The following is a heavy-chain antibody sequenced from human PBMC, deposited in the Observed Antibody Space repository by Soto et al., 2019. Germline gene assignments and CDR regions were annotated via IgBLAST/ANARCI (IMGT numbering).Heavy chain of an antibody. J-gene: IGHJ3*02. CDR2: IKQDGSEK. V-gene: IGHV3-7*01. Sequence: EVQLVESGGGLVQPGGSMRLSCAASGFTFSSYWMSWVRQAPGKGLEWVANIKQDGSEKYYVDSVKGRFTISRHNAKNAPYLQLNRLRDEDTAVYSCARAGRITIFSSGYPLNGFDMWGQGTMVTVSS. D-gene: IGHD3-9*01. CDR1: GFTFSSYW. CDR3: ARAGRITIFSSGYPLNGFDM.